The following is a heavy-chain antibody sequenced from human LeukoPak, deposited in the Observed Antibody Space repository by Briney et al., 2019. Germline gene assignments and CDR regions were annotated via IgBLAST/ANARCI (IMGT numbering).Heavy chain of an antibody. D-gene: IGHD1-1*01. J-gene: IGHJ4*02. CDR1: GFTFSDYY. V-gene: IGHV3-11*06. CDR2: ISSETTNT. Sequence: GGSLRLSCAASGFTFSDYYMSWIRQAPGKVLEGVSYISSETTNTNYADSLKGRFTISRDNAKNSLYLQMNSLRAEDTAVYDCARVKLAEYYFDDWGQGSLVTVSS. CDR3: ARVKLAEYYFDD.